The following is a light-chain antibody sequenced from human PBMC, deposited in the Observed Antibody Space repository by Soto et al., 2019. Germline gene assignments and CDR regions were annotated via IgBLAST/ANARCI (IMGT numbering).Light chain of an antibody. CDR2: SAS. V-gene: IGKV3-15*01. CDR3: QQYNDWPPAYT. Sequence: EIVMTQSPATLSVSPGERATLSCRASQSISSNLAWYQHKPGQAPRLLIYSASTRATGIPARFSGSGSGTEFTLTISSLQSEDFAVYYCQQYNDWPPAYTFGQGTNLEIK. CDR1: QSISSN. J-gene: IGKJ2*01.